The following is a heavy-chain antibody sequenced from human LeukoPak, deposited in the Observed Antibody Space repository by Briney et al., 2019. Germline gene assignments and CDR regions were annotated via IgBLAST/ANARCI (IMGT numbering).Heavy chain of an antibody. CDR3: TRSHCSGSICYVGAFDI. J-gene: IGHJ3*02. CDR2: IRSKTYGETT. D-gene: IGHD2-2*01. V-gene: IGHV3-49*03. CDR1: GFTLGDYA. Sequence: GGSLRLSCTASGFTLGDYAMSWFRQAPGKGLEWVGFIRSKTYGETTEYAASVEGRFTISRDDSKSVAYLQMNSLKAEDTALYYCTRSHCSGSICYVGAFDIWGQGTMVTVSS.